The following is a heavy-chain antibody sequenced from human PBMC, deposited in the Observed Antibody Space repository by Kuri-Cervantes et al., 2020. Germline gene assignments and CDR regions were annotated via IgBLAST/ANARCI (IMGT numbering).Heavy chain of an antibody. CDR3: ARDPLGPFDY. J-gene: IGHJ4*02. D-gene: IGHD7-27*01. Sequence: ASLKVSCKASGYTFTGYYMHWVRQAPGQGLEWMGWINPNSGGTNYAQKFQGMVTMTRGTSISTAYMELSRLRSDDTAVYYCARDPLGPFDYWGQGTLVTVSS. V-gene: IGHV1-2*02. CDR2: INPNSGGT. CDR1: GYTFTGYY.